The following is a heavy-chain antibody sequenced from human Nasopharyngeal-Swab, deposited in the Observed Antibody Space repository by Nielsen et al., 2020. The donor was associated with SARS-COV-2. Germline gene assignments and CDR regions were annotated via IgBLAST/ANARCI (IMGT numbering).Heavy chain of an antibody. CDR3: TTDFYFDY. CDR2: IGDKDHNYAT. Sequence: VRQMPGKGLEWLGRIGDKDHNYATTYGASVKGRFTISRDDSKNTAFLQMDSLKTEDTALYYCTTDFYFDYWGQGTLVIVSS. J-gene: IGHJ4*02. V-gene: IGHV3-73*01.